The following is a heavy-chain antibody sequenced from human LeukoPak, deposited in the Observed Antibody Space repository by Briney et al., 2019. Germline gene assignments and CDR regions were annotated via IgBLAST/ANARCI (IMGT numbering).Heavy chain of an antibody. D-gene: IGHD3-16*01. J-gene: IGHJ4*02. CDR1: GFPFSSYT. V-gene: IGHV3-21*06. Sequence: GGSLRLSCAASGFPFSSYTMNWVRQAPGKGLEWVSSISSSINYIHYADSLKGRFTVSRDNAKNSLYLQMNSLRAEDTAVYYCARGLDWGYWGQGTLVTVSS. CDR3: ARGLDWGY. CDR2: ISSSINYI.